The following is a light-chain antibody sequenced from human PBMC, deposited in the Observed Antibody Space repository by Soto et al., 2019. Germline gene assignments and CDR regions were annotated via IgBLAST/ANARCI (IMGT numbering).Light chain of an antibody. J-gene: IGKJ1*01. CDR1: QSVTNS. Sequence: EKVLNQKVVTVSLCQEGRATLSCWASQSVTNSLAWYQQKPGQAPRLLVYDASNRATGIPTRFSGSGSGTDFTLTISRLEPEDFAVYYCQQYGSSPLTFGQRTKVDIK. CDR2: DAS. V-gene: IGKV3-20*01. CDR3: QQYGSSPLT.